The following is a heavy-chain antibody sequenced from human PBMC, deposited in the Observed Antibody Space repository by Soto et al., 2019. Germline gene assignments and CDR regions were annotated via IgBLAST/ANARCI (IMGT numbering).Heavy chain of an antibody. J-gene: IGHJ4*02. V-gene: IGHV4-31*03. Sequence: QVQLQESGPGLVKPSQTLSLACTVSGGSVSSGGYYWSWIRQHPGKGLEWIGYIYNSGSTYYNPSLKSRVTISVDTSKNQFSLKLSSVTAADTAVYYCASDLLDDDGVKGLAYWGQGTLVTVSS. CDR3: ASDLLDDDGVKGLAY. D-gene: IGHD4-17*01. CDR1: GGSVSSGGYY. CDR2: IYNSGST.